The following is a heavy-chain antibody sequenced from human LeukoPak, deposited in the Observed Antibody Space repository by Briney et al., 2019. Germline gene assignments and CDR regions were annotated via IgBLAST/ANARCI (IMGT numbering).Heavy chain of an antibody. J-gene: IGHJ1*01. CDR3: ARSLLWFGE. V-gene: IGHV4-59*01. Sequence: SETLSLTCTVSGGSISSYYWSWIRQPPGKGLEWIGYIYYSGSTNYNPSLKSRVTISVDTSKNQSSLKLSSVTAAGTGVYYCARSLLWFGEWGQGTLVTVSS. D-gene: IGHD3-10*01. CDR1: GGSISSYY. CDR2: IYYSGST.